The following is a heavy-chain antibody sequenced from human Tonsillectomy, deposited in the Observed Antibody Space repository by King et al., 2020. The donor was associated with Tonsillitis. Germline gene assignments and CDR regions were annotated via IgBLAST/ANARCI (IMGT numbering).Heavy chain of an antibody. V-gene: IGHV3-7*03. J-gene: IGHJ6*03. Sequence: EVQLVESGGGLVQPGGSLRLSCAASGFTLSSYWMSWVRQAPGKGLEWVANIKQDGSEKYYVDSVKGRFTISRDNAKNSLYLQMNSLRAEDTAVYYCARGFWGSFGYYYYYYMDVWGKGTTVTVSS. CDR1: GFTLSSYW. CDR2: IKQDGSEK. D-gene: IGHD7-27*01. CDR3: ARGFWGSFGYYYYYYMDV.